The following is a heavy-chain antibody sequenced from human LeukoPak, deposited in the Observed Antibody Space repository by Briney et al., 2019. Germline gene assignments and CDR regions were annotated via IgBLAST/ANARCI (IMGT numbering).Heavy chain of an antibody. V-gene: IGHV3-21*01. CDR1: GFTFSSYS. J-gene: IGHJ4*02. CDR2: ISSSSSYI. D-gene: IGHD1-26*01. Sequence: GGSLRLSCAASGFTFSSYSMNWVRQAPGNGLEWVSSISSSSSYIYYADSVKGRFTISRDNAKNSLYLQMNSLRAEDTAVYYCARDLGSGSYFDYWGQGTLVTVSS. CDR3: ARDLGSGSYFDY.